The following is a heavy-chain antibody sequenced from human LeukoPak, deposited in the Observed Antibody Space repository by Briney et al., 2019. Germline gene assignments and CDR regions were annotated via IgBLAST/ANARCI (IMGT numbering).Heavy chain of an antibody. V-gene: IGHV4-39*01. CDR2: IYYSGST. CDR3: ASTIRGDLRYFDWLQNWFDP. CDR1: GGSISSSSYY. J-gene: IGHJ5*02. Sequence: SETLSLTCTVSGGSISSSSYYWGWIRQPPGKGLEWIGSIYYSGSTYYNPSLKRRVTISVHTSKNQFSLKLSSVTAADTAVYYCASTIRGDLRYFDWLQNWFDPWGQGTLVTVSS. D-gene: IGHD3-9*01.